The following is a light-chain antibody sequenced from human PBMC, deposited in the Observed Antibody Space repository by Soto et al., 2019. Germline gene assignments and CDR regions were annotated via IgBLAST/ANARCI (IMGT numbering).Light chain of an antibody. Sequence: DIQMTQSPSTLSASVGDRVTITCRASQSISSWLAWYQQKPGKAPKLLIYKASSLESGVPSRFGGSGSGTEFTLTISSLQPDDFATYSCQQYNSNPLTFGGGTKVEIK. J-gene: IGKJ4*01. V-gene: IGKV1-5*03. CDR3: QQYNSNPLT. CDR1: QSISSW. CDR2: KAS.